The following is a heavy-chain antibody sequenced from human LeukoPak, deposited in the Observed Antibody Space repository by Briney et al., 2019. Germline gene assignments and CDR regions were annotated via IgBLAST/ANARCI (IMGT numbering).Heavy chain of an antibody. V-gene: IGHV3-66*01. Sequence: GGSLRLSCAVSGFTLSSNYMSWVRQAPGKGLEWVSVIYSGGSTYCADSVKGRFTISRDNSKNTLYLQMNSLRAEDTAVYYCAKGRGYSGYDSYFDYWGQGTLVTVSS. CDR3: AKGRGYSGYDSYFDY. CDR2: IYSGGST. CDR1: GFTLSSNY. D-gene: IGHD5-12*01. J-gene: IGHJ4*02.